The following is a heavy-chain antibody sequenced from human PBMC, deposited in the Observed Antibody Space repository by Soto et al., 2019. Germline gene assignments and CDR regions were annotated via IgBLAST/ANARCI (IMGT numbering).Heavy chain of an antibody. CDR1: GYSFTSYW. CDR3: ASPPYYYDTSGCYPYFDY. Sequence: GEALKISWKGSGYSFTSYWIGWVRQMPGKGLEWMGIIYPGDSDTRYSPSFQGQVTISADKSISTAYLQWSSLKASDTAMYYCASPPYYYDTSGCYPYFDYWSRGTRGT. D-gene: IGHD3-22*01. CDR2: IYPGDSDT. J-gene: IGHJ4*02. V-gene: IGHV5-51*01.